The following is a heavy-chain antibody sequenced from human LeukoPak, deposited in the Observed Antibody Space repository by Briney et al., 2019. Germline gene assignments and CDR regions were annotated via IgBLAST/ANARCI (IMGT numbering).Heavy chain of an antibody. D-gene: IGHD6-13*01. J-gene: IGHJ4*02. CDR1: GFTFSSYS. CDR3: ARDALAAAGTGAGY. CDR2: ISSSGTYI. V-gene: IGHV3-21*01. Sequence: GSLRLSCAASGFTFSSYSMNWVRQAPGKGLEWVSSISSSGTYIYYTDSVKGRFTISRDNAKNSLYLQMNSLRAEDTAVYYCARDALAAAGTGAGYWGQGTLVTVSS.